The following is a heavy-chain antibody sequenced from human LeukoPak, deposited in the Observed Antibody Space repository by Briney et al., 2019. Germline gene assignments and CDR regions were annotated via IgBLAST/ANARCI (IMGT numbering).Heavy chain of an antibody. J-gene: IGHJ5*02. CDR1: GYTLTAYY. D-gene: IGHD2-15*01. Sequence: ASVKVSCKASGYTLTAYYIYWVRQAPGQGLEWMGQINPNSGGTDYAQNFQGRVTMTRDTSISTAYMELSRLRSDDTAVYYCVRGYCSGGTCYLVENWLDPWGQGTLVTVSS. CDR2: INPNSGGT. V-gene: IGHV1-2*06. CDR3: VRGYCSGGTCYLVENWLDP.